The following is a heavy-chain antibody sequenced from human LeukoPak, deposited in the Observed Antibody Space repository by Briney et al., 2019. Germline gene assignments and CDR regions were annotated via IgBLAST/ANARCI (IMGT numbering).Heavy chain of an antibody. J-gene: IGHJ4*02. D-gene: IGHD3-10*01. V-gene: IGHV5-51*01. CDR2: IYPGDSDT. CDR1: GYSFSSYW. Sequence: GESLKISRKGSGYSFSSYWIAWVRQMPGKGLEWMGIIYPGDSDTTYSPSFQGPVTISADKSINTAYLQWSSLKASDTAIYYCARTNDYGSGNFFDYWGQGTLVTVSS. CDR3: ARTNDYGSGNFFDY.